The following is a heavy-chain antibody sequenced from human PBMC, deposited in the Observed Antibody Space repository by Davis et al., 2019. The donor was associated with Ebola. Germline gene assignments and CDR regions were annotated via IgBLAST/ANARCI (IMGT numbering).Heavy chain of an antibody. V-gene: IGHV3-7*01. CDR2: IKQDGSEK. Sequence: PGGSLTLSCAASGLTSSSYWMSWVRQAPGKGLEWVANIKQDGSEKYYVDSVKGRFTISRDNAKNSLYLQMNSLRAEDTAVYYCARGAGGPYYYDSGTWGQGTLVTVSS. J-gene: IGHJ4*02. CDR3: ARGAGGPYYYDSGT. D-gene: IGHD3-22*01. CDR1: GLTSSSYW.